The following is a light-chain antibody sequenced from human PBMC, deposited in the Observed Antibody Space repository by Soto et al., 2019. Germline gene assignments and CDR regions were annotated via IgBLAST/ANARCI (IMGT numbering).Light chain of an antibody. CDR3: CSYAGSYTGV. Sequence: QSVLTQPRSVSGSPGQSVTISCTGTSSDVGGYNYVSWYQQHPGKAPKLMIYDVSKRPSGVPDRFSGSKSGNTASLTISGLQAEDEADYYCCSYAGSYTGVLGTGTKATVL. CDR1: SSDVGGYNY. CDR2: DVS. V-gene: IGLV2-11*01. J-gene: IGLJ1*01.